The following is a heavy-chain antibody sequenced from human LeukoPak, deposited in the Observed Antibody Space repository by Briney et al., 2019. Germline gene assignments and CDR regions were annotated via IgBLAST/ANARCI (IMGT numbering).Heavy chain of an antibody. CDR2: ISGSSSEI. CDR3: ASDLPAATT. Sequence: GGSLRLSCAASGFTFSSYAMSWVRQAPGKGLDWVSSISGSSSEIFYAESVKGRFTISRDNAQNSLYLQMNSLRAEDTAVYYCASDLPAATTWGQGTLVTVSS. V-gene: IGHV3-21*06. J-gene: IGHJ5*02. CDR1: GFTFSSYA. D-gene: IGHD2-2*01.